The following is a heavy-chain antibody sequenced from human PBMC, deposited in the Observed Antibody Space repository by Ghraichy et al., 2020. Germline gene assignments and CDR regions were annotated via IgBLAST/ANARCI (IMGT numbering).Heavy chain of an antibody. CDR3: ARFPVTTHFDY. CDR2: IYSGGST. Sequence: GGSLRLSCTASGFTVRDIYMSWVRQAPGKGLEWVSVIYSGGSTYYADSVEGRFTISRDNSKNTLYLQMNSLKAEDTAVYYCARFPVTTHFDYWGQGTLVTVSS. V-gene: IGHV3-66*01. D-gene: IGHD4-17*01. J-gene: IGHJ4*02. CDR1: GFTVRDIY.